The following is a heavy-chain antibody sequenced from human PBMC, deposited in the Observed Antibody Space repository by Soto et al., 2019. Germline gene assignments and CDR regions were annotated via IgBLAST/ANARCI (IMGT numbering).Heavy chain of an antibody. V-gene: IGHV4-34*01. Sequence: PSETLSLTCAVSGGSFSGYYWGWVRQPPGKGLEWVGEINYSVSTNYNPSLKRRVTISVDTSKNQVSLKVTSVTAADTAMYYCERRNYFYALDVWGQGTKVTVSS. J-gene: IGHJ6*02. CDR3: ERRNYFYALDV. CDR2: INYSVST. CDR1: GGSFSGYY.